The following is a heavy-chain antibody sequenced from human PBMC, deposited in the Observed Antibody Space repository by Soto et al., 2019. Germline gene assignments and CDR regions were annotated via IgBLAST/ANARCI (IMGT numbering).Heavy chain of an antibody. J-gene: IGHJ5*02. Sequence: LRLSCVGSGFTFSNYKMNWVRQAPRQGLEWVSSISGSSTYIYYADSVRGRFTISRDNAKNSVHLQMNSLRVEDTAVYFCAREELPPGTSFNSWFDPWGQGTLVTVSS. CDR3: AREELPPGTSFNSWFDP. D-gene: IGHD1-1*01. CDR1: GFTFSNYK. V-gene: IGHV3-21*01. CDR2: ISGSSTYI.